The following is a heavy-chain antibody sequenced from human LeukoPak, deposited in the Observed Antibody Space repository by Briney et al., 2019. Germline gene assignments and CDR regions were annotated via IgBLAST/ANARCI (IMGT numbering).Heavy chain of an antibody. CDR3: ARDPYSGNYGNYYYYYMDV. CDR2: ITSTSSYI. J-gene: IGHJ6*03. Sequence: GGSLRLSCAASGFTFNNYWMTWVRQAPGKGLGWVSSITSTSSYIYYADSVKGRFTISRDNAKNSLYLQMNSLRAEDTALYFCARDPYSGNYGNYYYYYMDVWGKGTTVTISS. D-gene: IGHD1-26*01. CDR1: GFTFNNYW. V-gene: IGHV3-21*01.